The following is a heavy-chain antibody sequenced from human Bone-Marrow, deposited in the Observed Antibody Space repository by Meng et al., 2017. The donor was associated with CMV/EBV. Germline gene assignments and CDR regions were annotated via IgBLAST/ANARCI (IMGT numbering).Heavy chain of an antibody. CDR3: AMDTNTFTRFDW. Sequence: QIQLQESGPGLVRPSETLSLTCTVSGASISRYYWSWIRQTPGNGLERIGYIHDSEGTNYNPSVKSRVTISKDTSKNQYSLKLTSVTAADTAVYYCAMDTNTFTRFDWWGQGLLVTVSS. CDR2: IHDSEGT. CDR1: GASISRYY. J-gene: IGHJ4*02. D-gene: IGHD5-18*01. V-gene: IGHV4-59*01.